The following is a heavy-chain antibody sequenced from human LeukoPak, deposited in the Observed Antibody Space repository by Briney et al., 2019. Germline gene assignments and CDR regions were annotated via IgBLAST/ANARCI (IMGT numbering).Heavy chain of an antibody. V-gene: IGHV3-72*01. Sequence: GGSLRLSCAASGFTFSDHAMSWVRQAPGKGLEWVGRSRNKANSYTTEYAASVKGRFTFSRDDSKNSLYLQMNGLKTEDTAVYYCTRSHASGYPGVFDIWGQGTMVTVSS. CDR1: GFTFSDHA. J-gene: IGHJ3*02. CDR3: TRSHASGYPGVFDI. D-gene: IGHD3-10*01. CDR2: SRNKANSYTT.